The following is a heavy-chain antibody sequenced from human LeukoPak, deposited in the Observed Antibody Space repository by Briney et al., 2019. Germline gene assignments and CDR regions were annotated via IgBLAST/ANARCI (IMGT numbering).Heavy chain of an antibody. V-gene: IGHV3-33*01. CDR2: IWYDGSNK. CDR3: ARVLVGATGGMDV. J-gene: IGHJ6*02. CDR1: GFTFSSYG. Sequence: GRSLRLSCAASGFTFSSYGMHWVRQAPGKGLEWVAVIWYDGSNKYYADSVKGRFTISRDNSKNTLYLQMNSLRAEDTAVYYCARVLVGATGGMDVWGQGTTVTVSS. D-gene: IGHD1-26*01.